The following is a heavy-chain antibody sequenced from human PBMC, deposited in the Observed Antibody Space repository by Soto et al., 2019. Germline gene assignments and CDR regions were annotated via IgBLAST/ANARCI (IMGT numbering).Heavy chain of an antibody. V-gene: IGHV4-59*11. CDR2: ISYSGST. J-gene: IGHJ4*02. Sequence: SETLSLTCTVSGGSISIHYWSLIRQPPGKGLEWIGYISYSGSTNYNPSLKSRVTISVDTSKSQFSLKLNSVTAEDTAVYYCARGWKQPVDYWGQGTLVTVSS. CDR3: ARGWKQPVDY. D-gene: IGHD1-1*01. CDR1: GGSISIHY.